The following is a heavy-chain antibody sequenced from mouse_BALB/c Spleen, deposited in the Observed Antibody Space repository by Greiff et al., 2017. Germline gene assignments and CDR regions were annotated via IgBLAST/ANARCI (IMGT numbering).Heavy chain of an antibody. Sequence: EVQLVESGGGLVKPGGSLKLSCAASGFAFSSYEMSWVRQTPEKRLEWVAYISSGGGSTYYPDTVKGRFTISRDNAKNTLYLQMSSLKSEDTAMYYCARNGYDGGPYFDYWGQGTTLTVSS. CDR2: ISSGGGST. CDR1: GFAFSSYE. J-gene: IGHJ2*01. V-gene: IGHV5-12-1*01. CDR3: ARNGYDGGPYFDY. D-gene: IGHD2-2*01.